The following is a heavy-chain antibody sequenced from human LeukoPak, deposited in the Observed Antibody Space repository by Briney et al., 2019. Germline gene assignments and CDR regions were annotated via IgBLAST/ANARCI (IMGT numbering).Heavy chain of an antibody. D-gene: IGHD3-10*01. V-gene: IGHV3-53*01. CDR3: ARSTLWFGADY. CDR2: IYSGGST. Sequence: PGRSLRLSCAASGFTVSSNYMSWVRQAPGKGLEWVSVIYSGGSTYYADSVKGRFTISRDNSKNTLYLQMNSLRAEDTAVYYCARSTLWFGADYWGQGTLVTVSS. CDR1: GFTVSSNY. J-gene: IGHJ4*02.